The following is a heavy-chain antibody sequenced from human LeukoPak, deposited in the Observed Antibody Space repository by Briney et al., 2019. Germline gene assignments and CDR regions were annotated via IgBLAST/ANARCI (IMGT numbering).Heavy chain of an antibody. J-gene: IGHJ4*02. D-gene: IGHD3-16*01. Sequence: GGSLRLSCAASGFTFSSYWMTWVRQAPGKGLEWVANIRHNGDELNYVDSVEDRFTISRDNAKNSLYLHMTGLRAEDTAVYYCARELRTFDSWGQGTLVTVSS. CDR2: IRHNGDEL. CDR3: ARELRTFDS. V-gene: IGHV3-7*01. CDR1: GFTFSSYW.